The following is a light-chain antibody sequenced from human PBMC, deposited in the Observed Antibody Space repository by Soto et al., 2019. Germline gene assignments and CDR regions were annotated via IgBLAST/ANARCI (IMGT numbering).Light chain of an antibody. CDR2: EVT. J-gene: IGLJ1*01. V-gene: IGLV2-14*01. CDR3: NSLRVNHLYV. CDR1: SSDVGRYNT. Sequence: SALTQPASVSGSPGQTITISCTGTSSDVGRYNTVSWYQHHPGKAPKLIIYEVTHRPAGISDRFSASKSGNTASLTISGLQAEDEADYYCNSLRVNHLYVFGSGTKVTVL.